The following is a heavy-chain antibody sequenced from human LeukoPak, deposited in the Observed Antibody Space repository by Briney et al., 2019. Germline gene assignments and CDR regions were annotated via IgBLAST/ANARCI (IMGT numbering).Heavy chain of an antibody. CDR2: ISYDGGNK. Sequence: GGSLRLSCAASGFTFSSYVMHWVRQAPGKGLEWVAFISYDGGNKHYADSVKGRFTISRDNSKNTLYLQMNSLRTEDTAVYYCAKDLGYSGSYIDCWGQGTLVTASA. CDR3: AKDLGYSGSYIDC. CDR1: GFTFSSYV. D-gene: IGHD1-26*01. V-gene: IGHV3-30*18. J-gene: IGHJ4*02.